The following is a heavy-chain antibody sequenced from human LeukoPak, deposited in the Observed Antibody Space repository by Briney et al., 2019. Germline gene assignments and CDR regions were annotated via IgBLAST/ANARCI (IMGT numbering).Heavy chain of an antibody. J-gene: IGHJ4*02. D-gene: IGHD5-12*01. Sequence: SETLSLTCAVYGGSFSGYYWSWIRQPPGKGLEWIGEINHSGSTNYNPSLKSRVTILVDTSKNQFSLKLSSVTAADTAVYYCARAGYGHGYYFDYWGQGTLVTVSS. CDR2: INHSGST. CDR3: ARAGYGHGYYFDY. CDR1: GGSFSGYY. V-gene: IGHV4-34*01.